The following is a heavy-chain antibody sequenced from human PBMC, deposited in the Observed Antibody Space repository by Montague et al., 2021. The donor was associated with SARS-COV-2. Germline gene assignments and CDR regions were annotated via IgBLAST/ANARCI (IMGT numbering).Heavy chain of an antibody. J-gene: IGHJ3*01. CDR1: GFTFSRHD. Sequence: SLRLSCAASGFTFSRHDMIWIRQAPGKGLEWVSTITSDSLRMYYAESVKGRFTISRDNGRNSLYLQMDSLRTEDTAVYYCGRNFNLWGIGTLVTVSS. D-gene: IGHD5-24*01. CDR3: GRNFNL. V-gene: IGHV3-21*06. CDR2: ITSDSLRM.